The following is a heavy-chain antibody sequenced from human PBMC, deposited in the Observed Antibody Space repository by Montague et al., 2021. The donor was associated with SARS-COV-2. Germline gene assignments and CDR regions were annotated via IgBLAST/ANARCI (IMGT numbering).Heavy chain of an antibody. V-gene: IGHV4-59*02. J-gene: IGHJ3*02. CDR3: ARETMTADAFDI. CDR2: FYSVGST. CDR1: GASVGSSD. Sequence: SETLSLTCTVSGASVGSSDWGWIRQSPGKGLEWIGYFYSVGSTDYNPSLKSRANISRDTSKNQFSLKVRSVTAADTAVYYCARETMTADAFDIWGQGPMVTVPS. D-gene: IGHD1-14*01.